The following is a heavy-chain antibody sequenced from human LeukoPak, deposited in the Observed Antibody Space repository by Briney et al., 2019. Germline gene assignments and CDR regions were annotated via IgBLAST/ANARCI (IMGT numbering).Heavy chain of an antibody. CDR1: GFTFSTYA. CDR2: ISGDDGST. Sequence: GGSLRLSCAASGFTFSTYAMSWVRQAPGKGLEWVSAISGDDGSTYYADSLKGRFTISRDNSKNTLYLQMNSLRAEDTAVYYCAKDISQGYTYGFIEQDFWGQGTPVTVSS. D-gene: IGHD5-18*01. CDR3: AKDISQGYTYGFIEQDF. J-gene: IGHJ4*02. V-gene: IGHV3-23*01.